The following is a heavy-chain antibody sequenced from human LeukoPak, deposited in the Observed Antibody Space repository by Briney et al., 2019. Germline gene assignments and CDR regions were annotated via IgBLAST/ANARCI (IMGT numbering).Heavy chain of an antibody. Sequence: NPSETLSLTCTVSGASIRSISYYWGWIRQPPGKGLEWIGSIYYSGSTFYNPSLKSRVTISVDTSKNQSSLRLTSVTAADTAVYYCARSGCSSSRSSVGAFDIWGQGTMVTVSS. CDR3: ARSGCSSSRSSVGAFDI. D-gene: IGHD6-13*01. J-gene: IGHJ3*02. CDR2: IYYSGST. CDR1: GASIRSISYY. V-gene: IGHV4-39*07.